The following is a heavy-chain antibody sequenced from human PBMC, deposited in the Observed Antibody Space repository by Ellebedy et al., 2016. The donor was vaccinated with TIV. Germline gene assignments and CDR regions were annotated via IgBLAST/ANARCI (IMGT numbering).Heavy chain of an antibody. J-gene: IGHJ4*02. V-gene: IGHV1-2*02. CDR1: GYTFTGYY. Sequence: AASVKVSCKASGYTFTGYYMHWVRQAPGQGLEWMGWINPNSVGTNYAQKFQGRVTMTRDTSISTAYMELSRLRSDDTAVYYCARGLDYGDFPRFDYWGQGTLVTVSS. CDR2: INPNSVGT. D-gene: IGHD4-17*01. CDR3: ARGLDYGDFPRFDY.